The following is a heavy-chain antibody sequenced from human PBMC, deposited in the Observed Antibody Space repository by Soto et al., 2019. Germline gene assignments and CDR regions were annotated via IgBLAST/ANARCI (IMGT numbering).Heavy chain of an antibody. CDR2: IYYSGST. Sequence: SETLSLTCTVSGGSISSYYWSWIRQPPGKGLEWIGYIYYSGSTNYNPSIKSRVTISVDTSKNQFSLDLTSVTATDTAVYFCARHPGYCSGGSCNGQYTLDVWGQGTTVTV. D-gene: IGHD2-15*01. CDR1: GGSISSYY. V-gene: IGHV4-59*08. J-gene: IGHJ6*02. CDR3: ARHPGYCSGGSCNGQYTLDV.